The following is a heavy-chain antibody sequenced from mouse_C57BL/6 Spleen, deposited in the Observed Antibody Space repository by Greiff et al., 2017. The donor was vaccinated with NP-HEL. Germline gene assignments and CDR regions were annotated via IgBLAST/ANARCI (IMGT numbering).Heavy chain of an antibody. V-gene: IGHV5-9-1*02. CDR2: ISSGGDYI. Sequence: EVQVVESGEGLVKPGGSLKLSCAASGFTFSSYAMSWVRQTPEKRLEWVAYISSGGDYIYYADTVKGRFTISRDNARNTLYLQMSSLKSEDTAMYDCTRGRDYYCIKYFDYWGQGTTLTVSS. D-gene: IGHD1-1*01. CDR3: TRGRDYYCIKYFDY. J-gene: IGHJ2*01. CDR1: GFTFSSYA.